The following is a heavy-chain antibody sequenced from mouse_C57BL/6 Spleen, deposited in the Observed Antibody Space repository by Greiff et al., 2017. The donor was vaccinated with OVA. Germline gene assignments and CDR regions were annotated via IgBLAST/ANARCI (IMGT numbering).Heavy chain of an antibody. CDR2: IDTSDSYT. Sequence: QVQLQQPGAELVRPGTSVKLSCKASGYTFTSYWMHWVKQRPGQGLEWIGVIDTSDSYTNYNQKFKGKATLTVDTSSSTAYMQLSSLTSEDSAVYYCARPPFDYWGQGTTLTVSA. V-gene: IGHV1-59*01. J-gene: IGHJ2*01. CDR1: GYTFTSYW. CDR3: ARPPFDY.